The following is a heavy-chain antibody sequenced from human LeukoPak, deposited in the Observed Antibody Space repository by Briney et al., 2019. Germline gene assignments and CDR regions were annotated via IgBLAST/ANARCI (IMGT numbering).Heavy chain of an antibody. Sequence: GGSLRLSCATSGFPFSDFSMTWVRRAPGKGLEWISTTNSGGTTTYYAESVKGRFTISRDNFKNALYLQMSSLRVEDTAIYYCAKQSYARSLGEGGPGTLVTVSS. V-gene: IGHV3-23*01. D-gene: IGHD3-10*02. J-gene: IGHJ4*02. CDR3: AKQSYARSLGE. CDR2: TNSGGTTT. CDR1: GFPFSDFS.